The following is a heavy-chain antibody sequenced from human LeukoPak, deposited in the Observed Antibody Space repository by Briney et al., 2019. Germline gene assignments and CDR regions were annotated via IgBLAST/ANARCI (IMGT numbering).Heavy chain of an antibody. CDR3: ASASESQYYYYYMDV. CDR2: IIPIFGTA. J-gene: IGHJ6*03. Sequence: VASVKVSCKASGGTFSSYAISWVRQAPGQGLEWMRGIIPIFGTANYAQKFQGRVTITADESTSTAYMELSSLRSEDTAVYYCASASESQYYYYYMDVWGKGTTVTVSS. CDR1: GGTFSSYA. V-gene: IGHV1-69*13.